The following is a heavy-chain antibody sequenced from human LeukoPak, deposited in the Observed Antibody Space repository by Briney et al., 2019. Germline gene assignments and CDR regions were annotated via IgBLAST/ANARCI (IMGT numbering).Heavy chain of an antibody. CDR3: ARDVPRGTGYMDV. CDR2: IYYSGST. D-gene: IGHD3-10*01. V-gene: IGHV4-59*01. Sequence: SETLSLTCTVSGGSIKNYYWTWIRQPPGKGLEWIGYIYYSGSTSSNLSLKSRVTISVDTSKNQFSLRLKYVTAADTAVYYCARDVPRGTGYMDVWGKGTTVTVSS. J-gene: IGHJ6*03. CDR1: GGSIKNYY.